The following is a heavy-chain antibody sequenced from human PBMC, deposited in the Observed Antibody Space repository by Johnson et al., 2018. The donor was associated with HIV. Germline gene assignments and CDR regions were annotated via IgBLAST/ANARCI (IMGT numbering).Heavy chain of an antibody. CDR1: GFTFSSYG. CDR2: IRYDGSNK. V-gene: IGHV3-30*02. J-gene: IGHJ3*02. Sequence: QVLLVESGGGVVQPGGSLRLSCAASGFTFSSYGMHWVRQAPGKGLEWVAFIRYDGSNKYYADSVKGRFTISRDNSKYTLYLQMNSLRAEDTAVYYCAKDSSVLLCFDIWGQGTMVTVSS. D-gene: IGHD3-10*01. CDR3: AKDSSVLLCFDI.